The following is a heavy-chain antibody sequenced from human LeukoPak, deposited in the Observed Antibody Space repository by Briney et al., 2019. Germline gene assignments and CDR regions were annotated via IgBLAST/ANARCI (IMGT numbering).Heavy chain of an antibody. J-gene: IGHJ4*02. Sequence: GGSLRLSCAASGFTFSSYAMSWVRQAPGKGLEWVSGISGGGGSTYYADSVKGRFTISRDKSKNTLYLQVNSLRAEDTAVYYCAKGGMGYDSSGYLYFDYWGQGTLVTVSS. CDR3: AKGGMGYDSSGYLYFDY. D-gene: IGHD3-22*01. CDR1: GFTFSSYA. CDR2: ISGGGGST. V-gene: IGHV3-23*01.